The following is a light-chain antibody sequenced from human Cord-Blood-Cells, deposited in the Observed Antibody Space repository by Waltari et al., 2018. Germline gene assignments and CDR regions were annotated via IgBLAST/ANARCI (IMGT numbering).Light chain of an antibody. Sequence: QSALTQPPPASGSPGQSVTISCTGTSSDVGGYNYVSCYQQHPGKAPKLMIYAVSTRPSGSPWRFSGSKSGNTASRSVSGRQAEDEADYYCSSYAGSNNFVFGTGTKVTVI. CDR3: SSYAGSNNFV. CDR1: SSDVGGYNY. V-gene: IGLV2-8*01. CDR2: AVS. J-gene: IGLJ1*01.